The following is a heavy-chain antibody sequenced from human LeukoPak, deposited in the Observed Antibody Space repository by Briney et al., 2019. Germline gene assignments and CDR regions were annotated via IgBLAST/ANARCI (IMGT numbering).Heavy chain of an antibody. J-gene: IGHJ4*02. CDR3: TRGREHGSKDY. CDR2: IYYRGNT. D-gene: IGHD1-26*01. CDR1: GGSFTDYY. V-gene: IGHV4-39*07. Sequence: PSETLSLTCTVSGGSFTDYYWSWVRQPPGKGLEWIGSIYYRGNTFYYPALMNRGSIIIDASNSRFSLNLNSVTAADTAVDFCTRGREHGSKDYWGQGTLVTVSS.